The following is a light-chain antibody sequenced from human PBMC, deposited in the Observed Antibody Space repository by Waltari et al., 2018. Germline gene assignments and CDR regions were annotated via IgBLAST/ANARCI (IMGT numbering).Light chain of an antibody. Sequence: DIVFTHSPGLLSLSPGEAATLSCRASESTSRSSLAWYQQKPGQAPRLVMYGTSNRATDSPDRFSGSGSGTDFTLTISRLEPEDFAVYYCQQYGRLFGGGTKVEI. J-gene: IGKJ4*01. CDR1: ESTSRSS. CDR3: QQYGRL. CDR2: GTS. V-gene: IGKV3-20*01.